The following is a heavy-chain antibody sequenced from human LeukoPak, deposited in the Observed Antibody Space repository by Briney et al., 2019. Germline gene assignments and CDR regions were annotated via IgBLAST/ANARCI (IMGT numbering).Heavy chain of an antibody. CDR1: GGSISSYY. D-gene: IGHD5-18*01. CDR2: IYTSGST. CDR3: ARDRDTAVVTGFDH. J-gene: IGHJ4*02. Sequence: SETLSLTCTVSGGSISSYYWSWIRQPAGKGLEWIGRIYTSGSTNYNPSLKSRVTMSVDTSKNQFSLKLSSVTAADTAVYYCARDRDTAVVTGFDHWGQGTLVTVSS. V-gene: IGHV4-4*07.